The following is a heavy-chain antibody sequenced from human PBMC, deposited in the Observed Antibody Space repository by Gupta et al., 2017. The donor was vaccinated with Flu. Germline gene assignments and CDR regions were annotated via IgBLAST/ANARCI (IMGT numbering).Heavy chain of an antibody. J-gene: IGHJ4*02. CDR3: AKDHSGSDALDY. D-gene: IGHD1-26*01. CDR1: GFTFDDYA. V-gene: IGHV3-9*01. CDR2: ISWNSGSI. Sequence: EVQLVESGGGLVQPGRSLRLSCAASGFTFDDYAMHWVRQAPGKGLEWVSGISWNSGSIGYADSVKGRFTISRDNAKNSLYLQMNSLRAEDTALYYCAKDHSGSDALDYWGQGTLVTVSS.